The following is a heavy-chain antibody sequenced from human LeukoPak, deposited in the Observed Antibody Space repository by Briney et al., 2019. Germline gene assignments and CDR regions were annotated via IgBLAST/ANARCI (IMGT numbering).Heavy chain of an antibody. Sequence: SETLSLTCTVSGGSISSTNYYWGWIRQPPGKGLEWIGSIYYSGRTYYSPSLKSRVTISIDTSKNQFSLKLTSVTAADTAVYYCARVSPGFDPWGQGTLVTVSS. V-gene: IGHV4-39*07. CDR1: GGSISSTNYY. CDR2: IYYSGRT. CDR3: ARVSPGFDP. J-gene: IGHJ5*02.